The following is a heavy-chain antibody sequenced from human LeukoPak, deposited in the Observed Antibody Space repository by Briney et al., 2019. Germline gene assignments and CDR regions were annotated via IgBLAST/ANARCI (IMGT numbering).Heavy chain of an antibody. V-gene: IGHV4-34*01. Sequence: SETLSLTCAVYGGSFSGYYWTWIRQTPGKGLEWIGEINHRGSTDYNPSLESRVTISVDTSKNHFSLDLTSVTAADTAVYYCASGGWYRGYWGQGTLVTVSS. D-gene: IGHD2-15*01. CDR2: INHRGST. CDR3: ASGGWYRGY. CDR1: GGSFSGYY. J-gene: IGHJ4*02.